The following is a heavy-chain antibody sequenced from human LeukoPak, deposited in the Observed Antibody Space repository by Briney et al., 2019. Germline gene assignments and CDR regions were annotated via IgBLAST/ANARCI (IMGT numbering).Heavy chain of an antibody. Sequence: GGSLRLSCAASGFTFSSYAMSWVRQAPGKGLEWVSAISGSGGSTYYADSVKGRFTISRDNSKNTLYLQMNSLRAEDTAVYYCAKDGFYDFWSGPPTPADYWGQGTLVTVSS. V-gene: IGHV3-23*01. J-gene: IGHJ4*02. D-gene: IGHD3-3*01. CDR1: GFTFSSYA. CDR3: AKDGFYDFWSGPPTPADY. CDR2: ISGSGGST.